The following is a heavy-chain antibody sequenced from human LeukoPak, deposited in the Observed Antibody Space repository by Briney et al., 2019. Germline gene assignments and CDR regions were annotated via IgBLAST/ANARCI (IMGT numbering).Heavy chain of an antibody. V-gene: IGHV4-59*01. J-gene: IGHJ6*02. D-gene: IGHD2-21*01. CDR2: IYYSGST. CDR1: GGSISPYY. CDR3: ARHSGQDTYYYYGMDV. Sequence: SETLSLTCTVSGGSISPYYWSWIRQPPGKGLEWIGYIYYSGSTNYNPSLKSRVTISVDTSKNQFSLKLSSVTAADTAVYYCARHSGQDTYYYYGMDVWGQGTTVTVSS.